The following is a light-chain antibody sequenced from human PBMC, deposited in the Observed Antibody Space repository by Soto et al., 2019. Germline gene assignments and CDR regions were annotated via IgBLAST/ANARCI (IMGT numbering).Light chain of an antibody. V-gene: IGKV3-15*01. Sequence: EVVMTQSPATLSVSPGERATLSCRASQSVSTNLAWYQQKPGQAPRLLISGASSRAAGISARFSGSGSGTEFTLTISSLQSEDSAVYYCQQYNDWPPWTFGQGTKVEI. CDR1: QSVSTN. J-gene: IGKJ1*01. CDR3: QQYNDWPPWT. CDR2: GAS.